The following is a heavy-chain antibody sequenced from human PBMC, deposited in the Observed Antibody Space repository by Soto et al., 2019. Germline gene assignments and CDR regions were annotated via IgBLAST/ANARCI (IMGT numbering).Heavy chain of an antibody. CDR3: XXXXXXXXXXXXXXXDP. V-gene: IGHV1-69*05. Sequence: QVQLVQSGAEVKKPGSSVKVSCKASGGTFSSYAISWVRQAPGQGLEWMGGIIPIFGTANYAQKYQGRVPXXXXXXXXXXXXXXXXXXXXXXXXXXXXXXXXXXXXXXXXXXDPWGQGTLVTVSS. J-gene: IGHJ5*02. CDR2: IIPIFGTA. CDR1: GGTFSSYA.